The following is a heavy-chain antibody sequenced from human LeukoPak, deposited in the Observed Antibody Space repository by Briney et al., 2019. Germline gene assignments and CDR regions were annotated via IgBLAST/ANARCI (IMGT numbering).Heavy chain of an antibody. CDR3: ARGDGDSYAEYFQH. V-gene: IGHV3-20*04. Sequence: GGSLRLSCAASGFTFDDYGMSWVRQAPGKGLEWVSGINWNGGSTGYADSVKGRFTISRDNAKNSLYLQMNSLRDEDTALYYCARGDGDSYAEYFQHWGQGTLVTVSS. CDR1: GFTFDDYG. D-gene: IGHD4-17*01. J-gene: IGHJ1*01. CDR2: INWNGGST.